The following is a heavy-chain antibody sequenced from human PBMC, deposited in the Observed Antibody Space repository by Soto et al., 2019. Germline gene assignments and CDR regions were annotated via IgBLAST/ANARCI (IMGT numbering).Heavy chain of an antibody. D-gene: IGHD5-18*01. CDR1: GGSINSFY. V-gene: IGHV4-4*07. Sequence: PSETLSLTCTVSGGSINSFYWRWVRQPPGKGLEWIGRIFSWGSTSFNPTLDSRVAMSVDTSKNHFSLNLSSVTAADMAVYYSAREGSYSAYNFAHGIQLWSFDFWGQGALVTVSS. J-gene: IGHJ4*02. CDR3: AREGSYSAYNFAHGIQLWSFDF. CDR2: IFSWGST.